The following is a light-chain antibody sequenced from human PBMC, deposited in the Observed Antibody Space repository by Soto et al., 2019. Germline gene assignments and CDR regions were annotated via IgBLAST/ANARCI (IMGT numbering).Light chain of an antibody. J-gene: IGKJ2*01. CDR3: QQYNNWPPYT. CDR1: QDISSN. V-gene: IGKV3-15*01. Sequence: EIVMTHSPATLSVTLGERATLSCRASQDISSNLAWYQQKPGQAPRLLIYDASTRATGIPARFSGSGSETEFTLTISSLQSEDFAVYYCQQYNNWPPYTFGQGTKLEIK. CDR2: DAS.